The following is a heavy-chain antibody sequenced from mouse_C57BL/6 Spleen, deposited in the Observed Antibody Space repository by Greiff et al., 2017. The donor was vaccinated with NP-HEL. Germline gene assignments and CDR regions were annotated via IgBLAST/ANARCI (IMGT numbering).Heavy chain of an antibody. CDR2: IYPGDGDT. J-gene: IGHJ2*01. Sequence: VQLQQSGAELVKPGASVKISCKASGYAFSSYWMNWVKQRPGQGLEWIGQIYPGDGDTNYNGKFKGKATLTADNSSSTAYMQLSSLTSEDSAVYFCARGGGLGRPYFDYWGQSTTLTVSS. CDR3: ARGGGLGRPYFDY. V-gene: IGHV1-80*01. CDR1: GYAFSSYW. D-gene: IGHD4-1*01.